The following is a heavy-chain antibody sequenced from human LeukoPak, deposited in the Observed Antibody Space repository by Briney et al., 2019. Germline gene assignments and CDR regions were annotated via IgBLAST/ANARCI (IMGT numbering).Heavy chain of an antibody. CDR2: IYYRGNT. CDR3: AGRLGVNNFDY. J-gene: IGHJ4*02. CDR1: DXSISNVNFY. Sequence: SETLSLTCTVSDXSISNVNFYWGWIRQPPGKGLEWIGSIYYRGNTYYNPSLNSRVAISVDTSKNQFSLRLNSVTAADTAVYYCAGRLGVNNFDYWGQGILVTVSS. V-gene: IGHV4-39*01. D-gene: IGHD3-10*01.